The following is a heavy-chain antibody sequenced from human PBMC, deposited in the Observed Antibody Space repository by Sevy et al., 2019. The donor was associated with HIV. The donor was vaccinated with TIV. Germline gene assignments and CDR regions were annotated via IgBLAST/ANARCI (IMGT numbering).Heavy chain of an antibody. CDR3: ARDLEVYGAGEQTCQGMDV. CDR1: GFTFSNYA. V-gene: IGHV3-30-3*01. J-gene: IGHJ6*02. Sequence: GGSLRLSCAASGFTFSNYAMHWVRQAPGKGLEWVAVISYDGSNKYYADSVRGRFTISRDSSKNTLYLQMNSLRPEDTAVYYCARDLEVYGAGEQTCQGMDVWGQGTTVTVSS. CDR2: ISYDGSNK. D-gene: IGHD3-16*01.